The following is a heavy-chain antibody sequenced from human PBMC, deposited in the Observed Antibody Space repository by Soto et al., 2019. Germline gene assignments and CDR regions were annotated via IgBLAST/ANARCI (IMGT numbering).Heavy chain of an antibody. CDR3: ARERSVGYCITTTCPKPFYYSAMDV. CDR2: IIPIFGTP. CDR1: GGTFTNYA. D-gene: IGHD2-2*01. J-gene: IGHJ6*02. V-gene: IGHV1-69*13. Sequence: ASVKVSCKASGGTFTNYAFSWVRQAPGQGLEWMGGIIPIFGTPDYAQKFQGRVTITADESTRTASMELSSLRSDDTAVYYCARERSVGYCITTTCPKPFYYSAMDVWGQGTTVTVSS.